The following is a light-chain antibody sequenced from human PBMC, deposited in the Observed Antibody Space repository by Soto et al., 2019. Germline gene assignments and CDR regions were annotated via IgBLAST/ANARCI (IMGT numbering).Light chain of an antibody. CDR2: EVS. V-gene: IGLV2-14*01. CDR1: SSDVGGYNY. J-gene: IGLJ1*01. CDR3: SSYRSSSALHV. Sequence: QSALTQPASVSGSPGQSITISCTGTSSDVGGYNYVSWYQQDPGKAPKLLIYEVSHRPSEVSNRFSGSKSGNTGSLTISGLQAEDEADYYCSSYRSSSALHVFGTGTKLTVL.